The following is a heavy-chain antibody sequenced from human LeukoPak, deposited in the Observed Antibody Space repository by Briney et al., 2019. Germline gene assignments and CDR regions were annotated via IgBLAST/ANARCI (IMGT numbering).Heavy chain of an antibody. D-gene: IGHD1-26*01. CDR2: ITASGTAM. Sequence: GGSLRLSCAASGFTFSDYWMHWVRQAPGKGLEWVSHITASGTAMFYADSVKGRFTISRDNAKNSLYLQMNSLRDEDTAVYYCASSGSYRFDYWGQGTLVTVSS. CDR3: ASSGSYRFDY. CDR1: GFTFSDYW. J-gene: IGHJ4*02. V-gene: IGHV3-48*02.